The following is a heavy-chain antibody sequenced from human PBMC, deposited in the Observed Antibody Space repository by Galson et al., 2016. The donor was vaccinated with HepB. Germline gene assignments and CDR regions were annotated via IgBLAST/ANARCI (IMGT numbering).Heavy chain of an antibody. Sequence: SLRLSCAASGFDFGGHAMHWVRQAPGRGLEWVSVISYHGNDEFYVDSVRGRFTVSRDNSRDILYLQMSSLRPEDTAVYYCARGPGIQRWLLFDYWGQGARVTVSS. D-gene: IGHD5-18*01. V-gene: IGHV3-30*15. CDR2: ISYHGNDE. CDR3: ARGPGIQRWLLFDY. J-gene: IGHJ4*02. CDR1: GFDFGGHA.